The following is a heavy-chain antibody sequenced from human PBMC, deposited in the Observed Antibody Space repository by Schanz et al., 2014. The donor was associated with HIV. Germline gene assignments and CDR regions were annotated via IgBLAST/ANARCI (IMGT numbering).Heavy chain of an antibody. CDR3: AKPEYDSRGNSQSHFDY. CDR2: ISESGDGT. Sequence: EVQLVESGGGLVKPGGSLRLSCTASGFTFSDYSMNWVRQTPGKGLEWVSSISESGDGTYYADSMKGRVTISRDNSKNTLYLQMTTLRIDDTAVYYCAKPEYDSRGNSQSHFDYWGQGTLVTVSS. D-gene: IGHD3-22*01. V-gene: IGHV3-23*04. J-gene: IGHJ4*02. CDR1: GFTFSDYS.